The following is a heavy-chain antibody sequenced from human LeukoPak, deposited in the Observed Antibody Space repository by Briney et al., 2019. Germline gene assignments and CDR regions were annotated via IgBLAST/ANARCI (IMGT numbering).Heavy chain of an antibody. V-gene: IGHV3-7*01. D-gene: IGHD6-13*01. CDR3: ARDRAAAGPQYYYYYYGMDV. J-gene: IGHJ6*02. Sequence: PGGSLRLSCAASGFTFSSYWMSWVSQAPGKGLEWVANIKQDGSEKYYVDSVKGRFAISRDNAKNSLYLQMNSLRAEDTAVYYCARDRAAAGPQYYYYYYGMDVWGQGTTVTVSS. CDR2: IKQDGSEK. CDR1: GFTFSSYW.